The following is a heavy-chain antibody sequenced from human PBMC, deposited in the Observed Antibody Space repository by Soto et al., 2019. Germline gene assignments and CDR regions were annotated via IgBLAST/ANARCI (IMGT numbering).Heavy chain of an antibody. J-gene: IGHJ4*01. CDR3: ATRLPTVF. CDR2: IDPNNGDT. Sequence: ASVKVSCTASGYTFTGFQRFWVRQAPGQGLEWVEWIDPNNGDTSYAQIFQGRVTLTRDTSISAAYMDLGRLTSDDTAMYYCATRLPTVFWGHGTQVTVSS. V-gene: IGHV1-2*02. D-gene: IGHD1-26*01. CDR1: GYTFTGFQ.